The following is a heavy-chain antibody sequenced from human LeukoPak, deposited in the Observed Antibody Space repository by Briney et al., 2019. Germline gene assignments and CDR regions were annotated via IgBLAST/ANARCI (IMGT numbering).Heavy chain of an antibody. CDR1: GGSISGNY. V-gene: IGHV4-4*07. CDR3: ARDRADGDHFRWFDP. CDR2: IFSSGTT. J-gene: IGHJ5*02. Sequence: SETLSLTCTVSGGSISGNYWSWIRQPAGKGLEWIGRIFSSGTTNYNPSLKSRLSMSVDTSKNQFSLKLNSVTAADTAVYYCARDRADGDHFRWFDPWGQGTLVTVSS. D-gene: IGHD4-17*01.